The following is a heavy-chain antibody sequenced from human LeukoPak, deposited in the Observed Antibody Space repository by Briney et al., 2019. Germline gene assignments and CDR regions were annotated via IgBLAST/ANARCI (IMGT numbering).Heavy chain of an antibody. Sequence: GGSLRLSCATSGFTFSNAWMTWVRQAPGKGLEWVGHIKSKTDVGTTDYAAPVKGRFTISRDDSKNTLYLQMNSLKTEDTAVYYCTSALRTSYGPWGQGTLVTVSS. D-gene: IGHD1-26*01. CDR3: TSALRTSYGP. V-gene: IGHV3-15*01. CDR1: GFTFSNAW. CDR2: IKSKTDVGTT. J-gene: IGHJ4*02.